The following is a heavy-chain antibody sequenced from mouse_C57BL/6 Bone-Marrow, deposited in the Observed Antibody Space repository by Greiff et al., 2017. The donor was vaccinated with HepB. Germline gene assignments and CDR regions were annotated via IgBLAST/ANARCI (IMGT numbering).Heavy chain of an antibody. CDR1: GYSFTSYY. CDR2: IYPGSGNT. D-gene: IGHD2-1*01. CDR3: ARERGNYSAWFAY. V-gene: IGHV1-66*01. Sequence: VKLQESGPELVKPGASVKISCKASGYSFTSYYIHWVKQRPGQGLEWIGWIYPGSGNTKYNEKFKGKATLTADTSSSTAYMQLSSLTSEDSAVYYCARERGNYSAWFAYWGQGTLVTVSA. J-gene: IGHJ3*01.